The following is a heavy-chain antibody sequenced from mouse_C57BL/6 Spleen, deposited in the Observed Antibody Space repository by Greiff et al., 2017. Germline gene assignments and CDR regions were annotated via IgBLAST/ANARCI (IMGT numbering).Heavy chain of an antibody. V-gene: IGHV5-17*01. J-gene: IGHJ1*03. Sequence: EVQLVESGGGLVKPGGSLKLSCAASGFTFSDYGMHWVRQAPEMGLEWVAYISSGSSTIYYADTVKGRFTISRDNAKNTLFLQMTSLRSEDTAMYYCARLLPHGYFDVWGTGTTVTVSS. CDR2: ISSGSSTI. D-gene: IGHD6-1*01. CDR3: ARLLPHGYFDV. CDR1: GFTFSDYG.